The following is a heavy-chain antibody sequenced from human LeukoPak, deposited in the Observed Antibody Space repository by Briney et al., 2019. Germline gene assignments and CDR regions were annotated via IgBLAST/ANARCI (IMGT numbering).Heavy chain of an antibody. V-gene: IGHV1-2*02. CDR1: GYTFTGYY. CDR3: ASAPYYYGSGNHQDY. J-gene: IGHJ4*02. Sequence: ASVKVSCKASGYTFTGYYMHWVRPAPGQGLEWMGWINPNSGGTNYAQKFQGRVTMTRDTSISTAYMELSRLRSDDTAVYYCASAPYYYGSGNHQDYWGQGTLVTVSS. CDR2: INPNSGGT. D-gene: IGHD3-10*01.